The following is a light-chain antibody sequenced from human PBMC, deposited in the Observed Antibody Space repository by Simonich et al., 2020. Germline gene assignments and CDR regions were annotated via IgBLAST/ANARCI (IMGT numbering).Light chain of an antibody. V-gene: IGKV1-33*01. Sequence: DIQMPQSPSSLSASVGERVTITCQASQDIRNYLNCYQQKPGKAPKLLIYDESNLETGVPSRFSGSGSGTDFTFTISSLQPEDIATYYCQQYDNLPITFGQGTRLEIK. CDR2: DES. J-gene: IGKJ5*01. CDR3: QQYDNLPIT. CDR1: QDIRNY.